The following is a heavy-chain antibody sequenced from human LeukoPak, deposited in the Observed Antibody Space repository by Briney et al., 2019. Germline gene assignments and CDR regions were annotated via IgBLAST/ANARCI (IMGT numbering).Heavy chain of an antibody. D-gene: IGHD2-8*01. CDR2: IIPIFGTA. CDR1: GGTFSIYA. V-gene: IGHV1-69*13. Sequence: ASVKVSCKASGGTFSIYAISWVRQAPGQGLEWMGGIIPIFGTANYAQKFQGRVTITADESTSTAYMELSSLRSEDTAVYYCARERENCTNGVCYSSLWFDPWGQGTLVTVSS. CDR3: ARERENCTNGVCYSSLWFDP. J-gene: IGHJ5*02.